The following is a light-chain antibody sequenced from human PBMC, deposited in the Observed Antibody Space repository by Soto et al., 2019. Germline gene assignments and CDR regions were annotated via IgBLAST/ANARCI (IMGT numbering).Light chain of an antibody. J-gene: IGLJ2*01. V-gene: IGLV1-40*01. Sequence: QSVLTQPPSVSGAPGQGVTISCTGGSSNIGAGYDVHWYQQLPGTAPKLLIYGNNNRPSGVPDRFSGSKSGTSASLAITGLQAEDEADYYCQSYDSSLSGSVFGGGTKVTVL. CDR3: QSYDSSLSGSV. CDR2: GNN. CDR1: SSNIGAGYD.